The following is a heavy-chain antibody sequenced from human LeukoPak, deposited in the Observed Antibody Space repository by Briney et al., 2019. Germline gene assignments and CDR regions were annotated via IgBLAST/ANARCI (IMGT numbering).Heavy chain of an antibody. CDR2: IIPIFGTA. J-gene: IGHJ4*02. Sequence: SVKVSCKASGYTFTSYGISWVRQAPGQGLEWMGGIIPIFGTANYAQKFQGRVTITTDESTSTAYMELSGLRSEDTAVYYCARVFARGGEISGSYYYYWGQGTLVTVSS. CDR1: GYTFTSYG. V-gene: IGHV1-69*05. D-gene: IGHD1-26*01. CDR3: ARVFARGGEISGSYYYY.